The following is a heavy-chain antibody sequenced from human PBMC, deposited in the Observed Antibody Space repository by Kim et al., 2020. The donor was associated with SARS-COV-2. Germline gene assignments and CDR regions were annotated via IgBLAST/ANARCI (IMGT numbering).Heavy chain of an antibody. CDR2: INGDGRST. CDR3: ARASYTSSGSCYVYYYMDV. D-gene: IGHD2-15*01. J-gene: IGHJ6*03. CDR1: GFTFSRHW. V-gene: IGHV3-74*01. Sequence: GGSLRLSCTASGFTFSRHWMHWVRQAPGKGLVWISRINGDGRSTNSADSVKGRITISRDNAKHTLYLQMNSLRVEDTSVYYCARASYTSSGSCYVYYYMDVWGKGTTFTVSS.